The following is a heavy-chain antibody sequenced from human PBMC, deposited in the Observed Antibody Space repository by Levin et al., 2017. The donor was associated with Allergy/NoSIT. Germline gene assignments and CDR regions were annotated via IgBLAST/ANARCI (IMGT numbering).Heavy chain of an antibody. D-gene: IGHD5-12*01. Sequence: GESLKISCKGSGYSFTSYWISWVRQMPGKGLEWMGRIDPSDSYTNYSPSFQGHVTISADKSISTAYLQWSSLKASDTAMYYCARHDGGYDFKDAFDIWGQGTMVTVSS. V-gene: IGHV5-10-1*01. CDR3: ARHDGGYDFKDAFDI. CDR2: IDPSDSYT. CDR1: GYSFTSYW. J-gene: IGHJ3*02.